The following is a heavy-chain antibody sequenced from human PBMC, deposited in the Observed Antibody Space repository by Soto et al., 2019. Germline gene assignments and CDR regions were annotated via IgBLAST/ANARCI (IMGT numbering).Heavy chain of an antibody. CDR3: ARSDCYGVCRGKWLDP. V-gene: IGHV4-4*02. J-gene: IGHJ5*02. CDR1: GGSISSDGW. Sequence: SETLSLTCAVSGGSISSDGWWTWVRQTPGKGLEWIGEIYHSVTTNYNPSLMSRVTIAVDKAKSQFSLRLDSVTAADTAVYYCARSDCYGVCRGKWLDPWGQGLMVTVST. D-gene: IGHD2-21*02. CDR2: IYHSVTT.